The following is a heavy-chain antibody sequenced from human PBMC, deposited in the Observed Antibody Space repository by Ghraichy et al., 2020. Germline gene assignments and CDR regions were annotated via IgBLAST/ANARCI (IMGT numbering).Heavy chain of an antibody. Sequence: SETLSLTCAVYGGSFSGYYWSWIRQPPGKGLQWIGEINHSGSTNYNPSLKSRVTISVDTSKNQFSLKLTSVTAADTAVYYCARVSYCSSTSCRYAYYYYGLDVWGQGTTVTVSS. D-gene: IGHD2-2*01. CDR2: INHSGST. CDR1: GGSFSGYY. J-gene: IGHJ6*02. V-gene: IGHV4-34*01. CDR3: ARVSYCSSTSCRYAYYYYGLDV.